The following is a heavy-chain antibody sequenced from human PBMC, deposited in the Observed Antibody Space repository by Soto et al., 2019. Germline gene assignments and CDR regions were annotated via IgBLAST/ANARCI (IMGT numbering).Heavy chain of an antibody. J-gene: IGHJ6*02. CDR1: GDTFSSFT. Sequence: QVQLVQSGAEVKKPGSSVKVSCTASGDTFSSFTISWLRQAPGQGLEWMGGIIHVFGTTDYEQRFQGRVTITADGSTNTAYMELSSLRSKDTAVYYCATSSSYILLRGNMYYCVMDVWGQGTTVTVSS. CDR2: IIHVFGTT. D-gene: IGHD3-16*01. CDR3: ATSSSYILLRGNMYYCVMDV. V-gene: IGHV1-69*01.